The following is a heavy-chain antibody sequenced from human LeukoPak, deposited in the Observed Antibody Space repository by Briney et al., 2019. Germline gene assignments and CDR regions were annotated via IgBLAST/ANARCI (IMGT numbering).Heavy chain of an antibody. Sequence: PGGSLRLSCAASGFTFDDYGMSRVRQAPGKGLEWVSGTNWNGGSTGYADSVKGRFTISRDNAKNFLYLQMNSLRAEDTALYYCARGTLKAAATDFDYWGQGTLVTVSS. CDR2: TNWNGGST. J-gene: IGHJ4*02. CDR1: GFTFDDYG. CDR3: ARGTLKAAATDFDY. V-gene: IGHV3-20*04. D-gene: IGHD6-13*01.